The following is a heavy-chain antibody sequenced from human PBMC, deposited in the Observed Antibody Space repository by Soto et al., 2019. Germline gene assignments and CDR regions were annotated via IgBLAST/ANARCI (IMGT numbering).Heavy chain of an antibody. CDR3: SRLSNSGYDDNDH. Sequence: GGSLRLSCAASGFTFSSYGMHWVRQAPGKGLEWVAVIWYDGSNKYYADSVKGRSTISRDNSKNTLYLQMNSLRAEDTAVYYFSRLSNSGYDDNDHWGQGTLVTVAS. CDR2: IWYDGSNK. J-gene: IGHJ4*02. V-gene: IGHV3-33*01. CDR1: GFTFSSYG. D-gene: IGHD5-12*01.